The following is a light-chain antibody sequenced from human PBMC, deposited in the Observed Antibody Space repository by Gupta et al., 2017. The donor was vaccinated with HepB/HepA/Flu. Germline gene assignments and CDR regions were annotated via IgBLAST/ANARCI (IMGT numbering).Light chain of an antibody. J-gene: IGKJ3*01. V-gene: IGKV3-11*02. CDR2: DAS. CDR3: QQRGA. Sequence: EIVLTQSPATLSLSPGERATLSCRASQSVSSYLAWYQQKPGQAPRLLIYDASNRATGIPARFSGSGSGRDFTLTISSLEPEDFAVYYCQQRGAFGPGTKVDIK. CDR1: QSVSSY.